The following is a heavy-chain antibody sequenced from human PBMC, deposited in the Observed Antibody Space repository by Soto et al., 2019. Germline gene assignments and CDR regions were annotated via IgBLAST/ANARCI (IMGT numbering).Heavy chain of an antibody. CDR2: IYSGGST. V-gene: IGHV3-53*01. CDR3: ARYRIYGDYWYFDL. D-gene: IGHD4-17*01. J-gene: IGHJ2*01. Sequence: SGGSLRLSCAASGFTVSSNYMSWVRQAPGKGLEWVSVIYSGGSTYYADSVKGRFTISRDNSKNTLYLQMNSLRAEDTAVYYCARYRIYGDYWYFDLWGRGTLVTVSS. CDR1: GFTVSSNY.